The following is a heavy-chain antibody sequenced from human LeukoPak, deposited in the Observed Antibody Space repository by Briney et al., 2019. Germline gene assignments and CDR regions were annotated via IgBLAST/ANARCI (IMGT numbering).Heavy chain of an antibody. J-gene: IGHJ4*02. D-gene: IGHD3-3*01. CDR1: GFTSCSYK. CDR2: ISSRSSYI. V-gene: IGHV3-21*01. Sequence: RGSPRLSRAASGFTSCSYKKKWVCQAPGKGLEWVSSISSRSSYIFYADSVKGRFTISRDNAKKSLYLQMNSLRAEDTAVYYWASGGNYFEYWGQGTLVTVSS. CDR3: ASGGNYFEY.